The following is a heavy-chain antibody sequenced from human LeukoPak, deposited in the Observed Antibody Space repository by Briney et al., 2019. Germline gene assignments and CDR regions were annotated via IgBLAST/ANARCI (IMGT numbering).Heavy chain of an antibody. V-gene: IGHV1-18*01. CDR2: VRADSGDT. CDR3: AREDMTTVTPDF. J-gene: IGHJ2*01. Sequence: ASVKVSCKASGYTFSSYGITWVRQAPGQGLEWMGWVRADSGDTNYAQKLQGRVTMTTDTFTTTAYMELRSLRSDDTAMYYRAREDMTTVTPDFWGRGALVTVSS. D-gene: IGHD4-17*01. CDR1: GYTFSSYG.